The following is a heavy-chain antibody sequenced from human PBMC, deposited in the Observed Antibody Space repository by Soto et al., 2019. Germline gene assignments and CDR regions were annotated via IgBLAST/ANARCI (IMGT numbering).Heavy chain of an antibody. V-gene: IGHV3-23*01. CDR2: VSAGGDIT. Sequence: EVQLLESGGDLVQSGGSLRLSCAASRFTFSNYAMSWVRQAPGKGLEWVSSVSAGGDITYYADSVKGRFTISRDNSNNALLLQMHTLRADDAALYWCARGDSGGSGSPASYYYSGLDVWGQGTTVTVSS. D-gene: IGHD3-22*01. CDR1: RFTFSNYA. J-gene: IGHJ6*02. CDR3: ARGDSGGSGSPASYYYSGLDV.